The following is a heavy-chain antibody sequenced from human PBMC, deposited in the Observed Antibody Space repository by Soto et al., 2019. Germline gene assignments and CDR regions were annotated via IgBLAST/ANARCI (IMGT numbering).Heavy chain of an antibody. CDR3: AKLGGAPNYGSGSYYPRGDGMEV. CDR1: GLTFSNYA. Sequence: GGSLRLSCAASGLTFSNYAITWVRQAPGKGLEWVSTINNSGGSTWYADSVKGRFTISRDNSKNTLYLQMNSLRAEDTAVYYCAKLGGAPNYGSGSYYPRGDGMEVWGQGTTVTVCS. V-gene: IGHV3-23*01. CDR2: INNSGGST. J-gene: IGHJ6*01. D-gene: IGHD3-10*01.